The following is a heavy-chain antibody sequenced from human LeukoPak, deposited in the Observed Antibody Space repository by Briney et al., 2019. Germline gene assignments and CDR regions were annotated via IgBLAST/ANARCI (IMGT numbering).Heavy chain of an antibody. CDR2: ISGSGGST. V-gene: IGHV3-23*01. CDR1: GFTFSSYA. CDR3: VRAAMPYIINGRRFDY. Sequence: GGSLRLSCAASGFTFSSYAMSWVRQAPGKGLEWVSGISGSGGSTNYADSVKGRITISRDNSKNTLYLQMNSLRVEDSAIYFCVRAAMPYIINGRRFDYWGQGTLVTVSS. J-gene: IGHJ4*02. D-gene: IGHD2-2*01.